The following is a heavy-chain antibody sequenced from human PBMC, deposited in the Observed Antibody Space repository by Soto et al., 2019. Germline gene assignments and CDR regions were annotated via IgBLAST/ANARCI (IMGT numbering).Heavy chain of an antibody. J-gene: IGHJ5*02. CDR2: MNPGSGDT. CDR1: GYTFTNNY. CDR3: ARMESFGSLNWFDP. D-gene: IGHD5-18*01. V-gene: IGHV1-8*01. Sequence: ASVKVSCKASGYTFTNNYVSWVRQATGQGLEWMGWMNPGSGDTGYAQKFQGRVTMTRDISIATAYMELTSLTSEDTAIYYCARMESFGSLNWFDPWGQGTLVTVS.